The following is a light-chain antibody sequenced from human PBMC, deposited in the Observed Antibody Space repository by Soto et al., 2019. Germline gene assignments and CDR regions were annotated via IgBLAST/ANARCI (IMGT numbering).Light chain of an antibody. V-gene: IGKV3-20*01. Sequence: EIVLTQSPDTLYLSPGEGATLSCRASQRVNSSYLAWYQQKPGQAPRLLISGASDRATGVPATVSGSGSGTAFTLTIRRLEPEDFAVYYCQQYVNSPVTFGQGTKLQIK. CDR1: QRVNSSY. CDR2: GAS. CDR3: QQYVNSPVT. J-gene: IGKJ2*01.